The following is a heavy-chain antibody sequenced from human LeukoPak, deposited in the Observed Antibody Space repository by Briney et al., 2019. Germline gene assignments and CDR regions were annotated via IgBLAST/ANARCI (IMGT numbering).Heavy chain of an antibody. J-gene: IGHJ6*02. CDR2: ISGSGGST. CDR1: GFTFSSYA. CDR3: ARVLLGYPSGYYGMDV. Sequence: GGSLRLSCAASGFTFSSYAMSWVRQAPGKGLEWVSAISGSGGSTYYADSVKGRFTISRDNSKNTLYLQMNSLRAEDTAVYYCARVLLGYPSGYYGMDVWGQGTTVTVSS. V-gene: IGHV3-23*01. D-gene: IGHD2-15*01.